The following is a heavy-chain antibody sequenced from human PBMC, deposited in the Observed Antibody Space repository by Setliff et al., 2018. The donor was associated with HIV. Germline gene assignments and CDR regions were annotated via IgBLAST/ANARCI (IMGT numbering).Heavy chain of an antibody. J-gene: IGHJ6*03. Sequence: ASVKVSCKTSGYMFNIYYMHWVRQVPGQGLEWMGWSNPNTGGTKYDQKFQGRVTMTMDTSTTTAYMELSGLKSDDTAVYYCARDHVVCSGGTCRSDDPYYYYYMNVWGQGTTVTVSS. D-gene: IGHD2-15*01. CDR1: GYMFNIYY. CDR2: SNPNTGGT. CDR3: ARDHVVCSGGTCRSDDPYYYYYMNV. V-gene: IGHV1-2*02.